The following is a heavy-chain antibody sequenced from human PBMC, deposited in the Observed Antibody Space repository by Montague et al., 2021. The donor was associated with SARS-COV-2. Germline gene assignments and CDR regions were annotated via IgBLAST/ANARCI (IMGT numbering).Heavy chain of an antibody. CDR1: GGSISSSNYY. Sequence: SETLSLTCTVSGGSISSSNYYWGWIRQPPGEGLEWIGSIYYSGSTYYTPSLKGRVTISVDTSKNQFSLRLSSVTAADTAVYYCARHSGRDTIFGVVIIFDAFDIWGQGTMVTVSS. CDR2: IYYSGST. J-gene: IGHJ3*02. CDR3: ARHSGRDTIFGVVIIFDAFDI. D-gene: IGHD3-3*01. V-gene: IGHV4-39*01.